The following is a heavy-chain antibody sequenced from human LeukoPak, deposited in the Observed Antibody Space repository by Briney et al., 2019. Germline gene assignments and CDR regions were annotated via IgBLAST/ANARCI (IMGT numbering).Heavy chain of an antibody. CDR1: GGSFSGYY. V-gene: IGHV4-34*01. Sequence: SETLSLTCAVYGGSFSGYYWSWIRQPPGKGLEWIGEINHSGSTNYNPSLKSRVTISVDTSKNQFSLKLSSVTAADTAVYYCARGGSSWYYEYNWFDPWGQGTLVTVSS. D-gene: IGHD6-13*01. CDR2: INHSGST. CDR3: ARGGSSWYYEYNWFDP. J-gene: IGHJ5*02.